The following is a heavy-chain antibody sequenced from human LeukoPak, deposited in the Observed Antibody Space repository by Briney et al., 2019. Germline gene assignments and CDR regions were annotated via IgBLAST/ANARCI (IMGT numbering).Heavy chain of an antibody. CDR3: ARGEDSNSRWGKDVFDI. CDR2: TIPRFGTA. V-gene: IGHV1-69*06. Sequence: SVKVSCKAAGGTFSSFGISWLRQAPGQGLEWMGRTIPRFGTAHYAQDFQGRVTMTADTVLNIAYLELSSLRSEDTAVYYCARGEDSNSRWGKDVFDIWGQGTMLIVSS. D-gene: IGHD4-11*01. J-gene: IGHJ3*02. CDR1: GGTFSSFG.